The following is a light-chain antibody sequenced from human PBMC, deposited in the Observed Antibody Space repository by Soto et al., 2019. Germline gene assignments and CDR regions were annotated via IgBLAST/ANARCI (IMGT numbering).Light chain of an antibody. CDR1: QSVTNN. V-gene: IGKV3-15*01. CDR2: YAS. CDR3: QQYHRWPVT. J-gene: IGKJ4*01. Sequence: EILMTQSPGTLSVSPGERVTIFCRASQSVTNNLAWYQHKPGQAPRLLISYASTGATGIPARFSVSGYGTDFTLTINSLQSEDFAIYYCQQYHRWPVTLGGGTRVEIK.